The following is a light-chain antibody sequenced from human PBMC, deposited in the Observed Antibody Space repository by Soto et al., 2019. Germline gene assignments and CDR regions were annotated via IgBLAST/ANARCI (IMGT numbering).Light chain of an antibody. CDR2: GAS. CDR1: QSVSSY. J-gene: IGKJ4*01. Sequence: EIVLTQSPATLSLSPGERATLSCRASQSVSSYLAWYQQKPGQAPRLLIYGASNRATGIPARFSGWGSGTDFTLTISSLEPEDFAVYYSQQRSNWPLTFGGGTKVEIK. CDR3: QQRSNWPLT. V-gene: IGKV3-11*01.